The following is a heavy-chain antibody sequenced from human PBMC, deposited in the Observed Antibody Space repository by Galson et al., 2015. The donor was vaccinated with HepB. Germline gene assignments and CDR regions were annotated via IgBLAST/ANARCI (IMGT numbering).Heavy chain of an antibody. Sequence: TLSLTCTVSGGSISSYYWSWIRQPPGKGLEWIGYIYYSGSTNYSPSLKSRVTISVDTSKNQFSLKLSSVTAADTAVYYCARQMLYSYGFDYWGQGTLVTVSS. CDR2: IYYSGST. CDR3: ARQMLYSYGFDY. D-gene: IGHD5-18*01. CDR1: GGSISSYY. V-gene: IGHV4-59*08. J-gene: IGHJ4*02.